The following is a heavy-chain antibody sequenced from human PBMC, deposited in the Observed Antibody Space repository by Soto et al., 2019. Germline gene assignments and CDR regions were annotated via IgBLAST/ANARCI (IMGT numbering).Heavy chain of an antibody. D-gene: IGHD3-3*01. CDR3: AAPVEIFWSGYPPRDY. CDR1: GFTFSSYA. J-gene: IGHJ4*02. Sequence: EVQLLESGGGLVQPGGSLRLSCAASGFTFSSYAMSWVRQAPGKGLEWVSAISGSGGSTYYADSVKGRFTISRDNSKNTLYLQMNSLRAEDTAVYYCAAPVEIFWSGYPPRDYWGQGTLVTVSS. CDR2: ISGSGGST. V-gene: IGHV3-23*01.